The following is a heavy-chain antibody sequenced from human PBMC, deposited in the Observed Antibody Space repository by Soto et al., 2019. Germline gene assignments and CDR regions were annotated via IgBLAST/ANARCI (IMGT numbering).Heavy chain of an antibody. D-gene: IGHD6-19*01. CDR2: ISGSGGST. CDR1: GFTFSSYA. J-gene: IGHJ6*02. V-gene: IGHV3-23*01. CDR3: TRGNNGWYRYYYAMDV. Sequence: LRLSCAASGFTFSSYAMSWVRQAPGKGLEWVSAISGSGGSTYYADSVKGRFTISRDNSKNTLYLQMNSLRAEDTAVYYCTRGNNGWYRYYYAMDVWGQGTTVTVSS.